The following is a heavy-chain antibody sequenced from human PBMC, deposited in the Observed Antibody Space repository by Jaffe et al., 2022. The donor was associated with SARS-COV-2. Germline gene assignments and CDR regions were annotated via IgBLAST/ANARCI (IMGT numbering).Heavy chain of an antibody. CDR1: GGSFSGYY. CDR2: INHSGST. D-gene: IGHD6-19*01. CDR3: ARGRLGAVAGRGWFDP. J-gene: IGHJ5*02. Sequence: QVQLQQWGAGLLKPSETLSLTCAVYGGSFSGYYWSWIRQPPGKGLEWIGEINHSGSTNYNPSLKSRVTISVDTSKNQFSLKLSSVTAADTAVYYCARGRLGAVAGRGWFDPWGQGTLVTVSS. V-gene: IGHV4-34*01.